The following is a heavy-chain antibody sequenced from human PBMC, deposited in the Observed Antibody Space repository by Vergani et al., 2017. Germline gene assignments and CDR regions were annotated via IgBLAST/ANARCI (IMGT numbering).Heavy chain of an antibody. Sequence: QVQLQESGPGLVKPSETLSLTCTVSGGSISSYYWSWIRQPPGKGLEWIGYIYYSGSTNYNPSLKSRVTISVDTSKNQFSLKLSSVTAADTAVYYCARDVVVVITNPIYWGQGTLVTVSS. D-gene: IGHD3-22*01. V-gene: IGHV4-59*01. J-gene: IGHJ4*02. CDR1: GGSISSYY. CDR3: ARDVVVVITNPIY. CDR2: IYYSGST.